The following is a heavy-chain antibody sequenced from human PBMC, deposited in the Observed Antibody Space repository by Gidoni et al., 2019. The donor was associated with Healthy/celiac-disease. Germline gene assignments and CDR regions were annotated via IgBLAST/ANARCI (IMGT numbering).Heavy chain of an antibody. CDR1: GCSFSGYY. J-gene: IGHJ4*02. CDR2: INHSGST. CDR3: ARVLAALGSGSARQELYFDY. V-gene: IGHV4-34*01. Sequence: QVQLQQWGAGLLKPSETLSLTRAVYGCSFSGYYWSWIRQPPGKGLEWIGEINHSGSTNYNPSLKSRVTISVDTSKNQFSLKLSSVTAADTAVYYCARVLAALGSGSARQELYFDYWGQGTLVTVSS. D-gene: IGHD3-3*01.